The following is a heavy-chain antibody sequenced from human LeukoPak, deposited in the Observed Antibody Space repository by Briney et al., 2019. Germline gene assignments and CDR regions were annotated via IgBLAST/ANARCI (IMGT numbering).Heavy chain of an antibody. CDR1: GYTLTELS. V-gene: IGHV1-24*01. D-gene: IGHD3-10*01. CDR2: FDPEDGET. J-gene: IGHJ5*02. Sequence: ASVKVSCKVSGYTLTELSMHWVRQAPGKGLEWMGGFDPEDGETIYAQKFQGRVTMTEDTSTDTAYMELSSLRSEDTAVYYCATGSLRDYYGSGPQRGWFDPWGQGTLVTVSS. CDR3: ATGSLRDYYGSGPQRGWFDP.